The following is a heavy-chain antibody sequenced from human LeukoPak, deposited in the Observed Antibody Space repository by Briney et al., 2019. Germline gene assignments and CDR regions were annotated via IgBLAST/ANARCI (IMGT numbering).Heavy chain of an antibody. CDR2: ISGSGGST. J-gene: IGHJ4*02. V-gene: IGHV3-23*01. Sequence: PGGSLRLSCAASGFTFSSYAMSWVRQAPGKGLEWVSAISGSGGSTYYADSVKGRFTISRDDSKNTLYLQMNSLRAEDTAVYYCAKPIAARYDFDYWGQGTLVTVSS. D-gene: IGHD6-6*01. CDR1: GFTFSSYA. CDR3: AKPIAARYDFDY.